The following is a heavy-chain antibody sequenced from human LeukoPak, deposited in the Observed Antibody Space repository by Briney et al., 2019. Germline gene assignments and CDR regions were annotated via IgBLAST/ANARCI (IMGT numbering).Heavy chain of an antibody. J-gene: IGHJ6*03. D-gene: IGHD1-1*01. CDR1: GGSISIYY. CDR3: ARGGHHDPAHDYFYQYMDV. Sequence: SETLSLTGIDSGGSISIYYWSWIRPPAGKGLAWIGRIYAGGGTNYTSILKSRVTLSVATTKNQFSLELSSVTAADKAVYYCARGGHHDPAHDYFYQYMDVWGKGTTVTVS. V-gene: IGHV4-4*07. CDR2: IYAGGGT.